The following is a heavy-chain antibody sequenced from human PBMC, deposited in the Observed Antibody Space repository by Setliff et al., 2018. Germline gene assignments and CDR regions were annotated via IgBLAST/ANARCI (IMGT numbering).Heavy chain of an antibody. V-gene: IGHV4-38-2*01. J-gene: IGHJ5*02. CDR2: IYHSGST. D-gene: IGHD3-22*01. Sequence: SETLSLTCAVSGYSISSGYYWGWIRQPPGKGLEWIGSIYHSGSTYYNPSLKSRVTMSVDTSKNQFSLKLSSVTAADTAVYYCARTNYYDSSTYLNWFDPWGQGTLVTVSS. CDR3: ARTNYYDSSTYLNWFDP. CDR1: GYSISSGYY.